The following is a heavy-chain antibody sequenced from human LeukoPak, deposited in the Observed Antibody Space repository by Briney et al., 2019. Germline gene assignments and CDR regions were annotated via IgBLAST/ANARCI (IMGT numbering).Heavy chain of an antibody. V-gene: IGHV1-2*02. Sequence: ASVNVSCKASGYTFTGYYMHWVRQAPGQGLEWMGWINPNSGGTNYAQKFQGRVTMTRDTSISTAYMELSRLRSDDTAVYYCARTGPGRANWFDPWGQGTLVTVSS. CDR3: ARTGPGRANWFDP. CDR2: INPNSGGT. CDR1: GYTFTGYY. D-gene: IGHD1-1*01. J-gene: IGHJ5*02.